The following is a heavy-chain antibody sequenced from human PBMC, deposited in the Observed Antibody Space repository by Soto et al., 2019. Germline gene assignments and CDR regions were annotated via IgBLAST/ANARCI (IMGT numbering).Heavy chain of an antibody. CDR3: ARDGGIGPDYYDSSGPFDY. CDR1: GGSISSYY. Sequence: PSETLSLTCTVSGGSISSYYWSWIRQPPGKGLEWIGYIYYSGSTNYNPSLKSRVTISVDTSKNQFSLKLSSVTAADTAVYYCARDGGIGPDYYDSSGPFDYWGQGTLVTVSS. J-gene: IGHJ4*02. D-gene: IGHD3-22*01. CDR2: IYYSGST. V-gene: IGHV4-59*12.